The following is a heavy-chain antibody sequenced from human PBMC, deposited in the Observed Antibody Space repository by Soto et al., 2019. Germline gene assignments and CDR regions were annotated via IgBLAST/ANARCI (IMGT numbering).Heavy chain of an antibody. CDR1: GFTFSSYW. D-gene: IGHD3-10*01. CDR2: IKQDGSEK. Sequence: GGSLRLSCAASGFTFSSYWMSWVRQAPGKGLEWVANIKQDGSEKYYVDSVKGRFTISRDNAKNSLYLQMNSLRAEDTAVYYCARVRGYGSGSYYAFDIWGQGTMVTVSS. J-gene: IGHJ3*02. V-gene: IGHV3-7*01. CDR3: ARVRGYGSGSYYAFDI.